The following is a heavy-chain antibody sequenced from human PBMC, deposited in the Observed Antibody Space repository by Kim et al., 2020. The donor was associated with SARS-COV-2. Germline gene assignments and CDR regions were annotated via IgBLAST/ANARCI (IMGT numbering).Heavy chain of an antibody. V-gene: IGHV4-59*01. J-gene: IGHJ3*02. CDR3: VGDFGVRSTSCQGCVGGSAXXI. CDR2: IYYSGST. Sequence: SETLSLTCTVSGGSISSYYWSWIRQPPGKGLEWIGYIYYSGSTNYNPSLKSRVTISVDTSKNQFSLKLSSVTAADTAVYYCVGDFGVRSTSCQGCVGGSAXXIWGQGTXVTVSS. D-gene: IGHD2-2*01. CDR1: GGSISSYY.